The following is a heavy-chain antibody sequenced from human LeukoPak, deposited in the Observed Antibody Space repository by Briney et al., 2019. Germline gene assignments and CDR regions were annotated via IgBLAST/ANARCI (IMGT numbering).Heavy chain of an antibody. J-gene: IGHJ4*02. CDR1: GASISSGAYY. CDR2: IYYSGST. V-gene: IGHV4-31*03. D-gene: IGHD6-13*01. Sequence: SETLSLSCTVSGASISSGAYYWSWIRQHPGKGLECIGYIYYSGSTYYNPSLKSRVTISVDTSKNQFSLNLRSVTAADTAVYYCARDSSTWWFDYWGQGTLVTVSS. CDR3: ARDSSTWWFDY.